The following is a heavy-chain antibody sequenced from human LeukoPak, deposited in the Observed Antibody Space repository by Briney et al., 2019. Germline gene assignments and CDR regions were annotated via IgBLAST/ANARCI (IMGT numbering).Heavy chain of an antibody. CDR3: ARDYWDDSSGIDN. D-gene: IGHD3-22*01. V-gene: IGHV7-4-1*02. CDR2: IHTNTGNP. CDR1: GYTFTSFI. Sequence: GASVKVSCKASGYTFTSFIMNWVRQAPGQGLEWMGGIHTNTGNPTYAQGFTGRFVFSVDTSVTTAYLQISSLKAEDTAVHYCARDYWDDSSGIDNWGQGTLVTVSP. J-gene: IGHJ4*02.